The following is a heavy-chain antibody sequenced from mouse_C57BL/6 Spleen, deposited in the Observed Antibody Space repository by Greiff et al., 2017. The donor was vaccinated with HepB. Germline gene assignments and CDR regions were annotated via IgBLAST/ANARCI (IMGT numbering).Heavy chain of an antibody. J-gene: IGHJ1*03. CDR2: IYPGSGNT. CDR3: AKGDYYGSSYWYFDV. D-gene: IGHD1-1*01. CDR1: GYTFTDYY. Sequence: VKLVESGAELVRPGASVKLSCKASGYTFTDYYINWVKQRPGQGLEWIARIYPGSGNTYYNEKFKGKATLTAEKSSSTAYMQLSSLTSEDSAVYFCAKGDYYGSSYWYFDVWGTGTTVTVSS. V-gene: IGHV1-76*01.